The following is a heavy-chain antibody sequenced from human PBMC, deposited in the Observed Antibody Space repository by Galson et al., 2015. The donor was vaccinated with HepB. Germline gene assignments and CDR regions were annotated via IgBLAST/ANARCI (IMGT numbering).Heavy chain of an antibody. CDR1: GFTFSSYA. CDR3: AKAAGGLVGFDY. Sequence: SLRLSCAASGFTFSSYAMSRVRQAPGKGLEWVSATSGSGGSTYYADSVKGRFTISRDNSKNTLYLQMNSLRAEDTAVYYCAKAAGGLVGFDYWGQGTLVTVSS. J-gene: IGHJ4*02. CDR2: TSGSGGST. D-gene: IGHD2-8*02. V-gene: IGHV3-23*01.